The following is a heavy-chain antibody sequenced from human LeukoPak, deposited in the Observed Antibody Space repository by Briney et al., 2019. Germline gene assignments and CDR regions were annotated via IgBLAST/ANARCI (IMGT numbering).Heavy chain of an antibody. CDR2: ISSNGGST. CDR1: GFTFSSYA. J-gene: IGHJ4*02. Sequence: GGSLRLSCSASGFTFSSYAMHWVRQAPGKGLEYVSAISSNGGSTYYADSVKGRFTISRDNAKNSLYLQMNSLRAEDTALYYCAKDRDEVYFDYWGQGTLVTVSS. D-gene: IGHD5-24*01. CDR3: AKDRDEVYFDY. V-gene: IGHV3-64*04.